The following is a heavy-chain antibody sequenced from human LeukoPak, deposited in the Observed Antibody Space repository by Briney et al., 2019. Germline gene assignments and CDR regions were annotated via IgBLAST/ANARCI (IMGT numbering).Heavy chain of an antibody. J-gene: IGHJ6*03. V-gene: IGHV4-4*07. CDR2: IYTSGST. D-gene: IGHD3-10*01. Sequence: SETLSLTCTVSGGSISSYYWSWFRQPAGKGLEWIGRIYTSGSTNYNPSLKSRVTMSVDTSKNQFSLKLSSVTAADTAVYYCARSRRVGRSYYGSGTGLPTDYYYYYMDVWGKGTTVTVSS. CDR1: GGSISSYY. CDR3: ARSRRVGRSYYGSGTGLPTDYYYYYMDV.